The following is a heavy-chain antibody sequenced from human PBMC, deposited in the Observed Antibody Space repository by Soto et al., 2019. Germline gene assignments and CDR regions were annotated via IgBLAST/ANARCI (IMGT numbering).Heavy chain of an antibody. V-gene: IGHV3-23*01. CDR3: AKDPRKTRLLMDV. J-gene: IGHJ6*02. D-gene: IGHD1-1*01. CDR1: GFTFSSYA. Sequence: GGSLRLSCAASGFTFSSYAMSWVRQAPGKGLEWVSAISGSGGSTYCADSVKGRFTISRDNSKNTLYLQMNSLRAEDTAVYYCAKDPRKTRLLMDVWGQGTTVTVSS. CDR2: ISGSGGST.